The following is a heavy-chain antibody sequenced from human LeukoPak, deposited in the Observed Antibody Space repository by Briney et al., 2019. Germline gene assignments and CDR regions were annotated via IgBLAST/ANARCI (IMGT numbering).Heavy chain of an antibody. CDR3: ARDQEGFDY. J-gene: IGHJ4*02. V-gene: IGHV1-46*01. Sequence: ASVKVSCKASGYTFTSNYIHWVRQAPGQGLEWMGMIYPRDGSTSYAQKFQGRVTVTRGTSTSIVHMELSGLRSEDTAVYYCARDQEGFDYWGQGTLVTVSS. CDR2: IYPRDGST. CDR1: GYTFTSNY.